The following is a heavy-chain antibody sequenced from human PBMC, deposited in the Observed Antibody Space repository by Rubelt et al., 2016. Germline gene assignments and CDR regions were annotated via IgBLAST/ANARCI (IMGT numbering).Heavy chain of an antibody. CDR3: ARHTGIAVAGPIDY. CDR2: INHSGST. V-gene: IGHV4-34*01. Sequence: QVQLQQWGAGLLKPSETLSLTCAVYGGSFSGYYWSWIRQPPGKGLEWIGEINHSGSTNYNPSLKSRVTRSVDTSKNQFSLKLSAVTAAETAVYYCARHTGIAVAGPIDYWGQGTLVTVSS. CDR1: GGSFSGYY. D-gene: IGHD6-19*01. J-gene: IGHJ4*02.